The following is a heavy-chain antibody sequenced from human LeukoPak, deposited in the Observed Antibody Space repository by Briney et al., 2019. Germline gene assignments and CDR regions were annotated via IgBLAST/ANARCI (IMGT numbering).Heavy chain of an antibody. CDR3: ARGRGGYDGYSSSFVDY. D-gene: IGHD6-13*01. J-gene: IGHJ4*02. CDR2: INHSGST. Sequence: SETLSLTCAVYGGSFSGYYWSWIRQPPGKGLEWIGEINHSGSTNYNPSLKSRVTISVDTSKNQFSLKLSSVTAADTAVYYCARGRGGYDGYSSSFVDYWGQGTLVTVSS. CDR1: GGSFSGYY. V-gene: IGHV4-34*01.